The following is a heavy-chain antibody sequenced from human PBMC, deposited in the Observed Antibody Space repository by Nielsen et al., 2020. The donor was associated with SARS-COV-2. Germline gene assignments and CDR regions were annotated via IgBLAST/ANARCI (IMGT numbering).Heavy chain of an antibody. CDR2: IIPIFGTA. J-gene: IGHJ5*02. CDR1: GGTFSSYA. CDR3: ARGPTVRGWFDP. D-gene: IGHD4-17*01. Sequence: SVKVSCKASGGTFSSYAISWVRQAPGQGLEWMGGIIPIFGTANYAQKFQGRVTTTADESASTAYMELSSLRSEDTAVYYCARGPTVRGWFDPWGQGTLVTVSS. V-gene: IGHV1-69*13.